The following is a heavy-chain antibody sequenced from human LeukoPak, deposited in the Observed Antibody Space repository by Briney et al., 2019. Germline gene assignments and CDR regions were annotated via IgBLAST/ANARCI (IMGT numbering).Heavy chain of an antibody. V-gene: IGHV1-69*01. J-gene: IGHJ4*02. Sequence: ASVKVSCKASGGTFSNYAISWVRQAPGQGLDRMGGIIPSFGTANYSQKFQGRVTITADESTSTAYMELSSLRSEDTAIYYCARDPRTSGYSYGLGYWGQGTLVTVSS. CDR2: IIPSFGTA. CDR1: GGTFSNYA. CDR3: ARDPRTSGYSYGLGY. D-gene: IGHD5-18*01.